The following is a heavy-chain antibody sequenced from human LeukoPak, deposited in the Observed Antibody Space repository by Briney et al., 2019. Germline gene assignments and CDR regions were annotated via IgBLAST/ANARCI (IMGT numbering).Heavy chain of an antibody. J-gene: IGHJ4*02. Sequence: PGGSLRLSCAASGFTFSSYAMSWVRQAPGKGLECISGFSGSGGSTYYADSVKGRFTISRDNSKNTLYLQMNNLRAEDTAVYYCAKVRWDNSNWYYLDTWGQGTLVSVSS. CDR3: AKVRWDNSNWYYLDT. V-gene: IGHV3-23*01. D-gene: IGHD3-16*01. CDR2: FSGSGGST. CDR1: GFTFSSYA.